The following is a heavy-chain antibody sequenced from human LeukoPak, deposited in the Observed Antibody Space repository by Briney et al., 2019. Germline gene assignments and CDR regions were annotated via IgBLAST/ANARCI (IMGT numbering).Heavy chain of an antibody. CDR1: GGSISSYY. CDR3: ARGVATIHDY. J-gene: IGHJ4*02. D-gene: IGHD5-24*01. V-gene: IGHV4-59*01. CDR2: IYYSGST. Sequence: PSETLSLTCTVSGGSISSYYWSWIRQPPGKGLEWIGYIYYSGSTNYNPSLKSRVTISVDTSKNQFSLKLSSVTAADTAVYYCARGVATIHDYWGQGTLVTVSS.